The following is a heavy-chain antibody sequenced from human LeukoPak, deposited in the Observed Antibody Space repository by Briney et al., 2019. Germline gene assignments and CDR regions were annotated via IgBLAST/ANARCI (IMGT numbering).Heavy chain of an antibody. CDR1: GFTFSSYG. D-gene: IGHD2-15*01. J-gene: IGHJ6*03. CDR2: VSSSGGTT. V-gene: IGHV3-23*01. Sequence: GGSLRLSCAASGFTFSSYGMSWVRQAPGKGLEWVSAVSSSGGTTYYADSVKGRFTISRANSKNTLSLQMNSLRAEDMAIYYCAKNGDRGAYCSGGSCYPYYYYYMDVWGKGTTVTISS. CDR3: AKNGDRGAYCSGGSCYPYYYYYMDV.